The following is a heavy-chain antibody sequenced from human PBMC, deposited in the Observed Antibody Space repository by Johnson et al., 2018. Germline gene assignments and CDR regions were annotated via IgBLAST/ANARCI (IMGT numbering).Heavy chain of an antibody. CDR3: AREGWGDLSSRMDV. J-gene: IGHJ6*03. D-gene: IGHD3-16*02. V-gene: IGHV4-59*01. Sequence: QVQLQESGPGLVKPSETLSLTCTVSGGSISSYYWSWIRQPPGKGLEWIGYIYYSGGTNYNPSLKSRVTLSVATSKNQFSLKLGSVPAADTAVYYCAREGWGDLSSRMDVWGKGTTVTVSS. CDR2: IYYSGGT. CDR1: GGSISSYY.